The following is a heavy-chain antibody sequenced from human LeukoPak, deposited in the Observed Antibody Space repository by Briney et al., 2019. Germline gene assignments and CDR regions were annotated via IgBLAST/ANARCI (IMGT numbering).Heavy chain of an antibody. J-gene: IGHJ6*02. CDR2: IHYSGSP. CDR1: GGSNY. D-gene: IGHD2-2*01. V-gene: IGHV4-59*08. Sequence: SETLSLTCTVSGGSNYWSWIRPRPGKGVEWIGYIHYSGSPNYNPSLKSRVTISIDTSKNQFSLGLSSVTAADTAVYYCARRGDCSSTSCYGSYYYGMDVWGQGTTVTVSS. CDR3: ARRGDCSSTSCYGSYYYGMDV.